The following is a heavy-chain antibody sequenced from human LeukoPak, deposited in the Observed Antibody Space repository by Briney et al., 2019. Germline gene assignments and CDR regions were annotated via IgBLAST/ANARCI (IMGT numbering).Heavy chain of an antibody. J-gene: IGHJ4*02. CDR1: GGSISSYY. CDR3: ASIYYYDSSGYYEPYFDY. CDR2: IYYSGST. D-gene: IGHD3-22*01. Sequence: PSETLSLTCTVSGGSISSYYWSWIRQPPGKGLEWIGYIYYSGSTNYNPSLKSRVTISVDTSKNQFSLKLSSVTAADTAVYYCASIYYYDSSGYYEPYFDYWGQGTLVTVSS. V-gene: IGHV4-59*01.